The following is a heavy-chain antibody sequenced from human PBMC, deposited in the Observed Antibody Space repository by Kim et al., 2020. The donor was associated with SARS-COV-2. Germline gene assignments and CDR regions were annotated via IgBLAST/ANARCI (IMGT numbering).Heavy chain of an antibody. CDR2: ISSGSVTS. CDR3: AKTRGSYGAYYFEC. D-gene: IGHD5-18*01. Sequence: GGSLRLSCAASGFTFSNYAMTWVRQAPRKGLEWVSSISSGSVTSYYADSVKGRFTISRDNSENTVYLQMNSLRAEDTAIYYCAKTRGSYGAYYFECWGQG. J-gene: IGHJ4*02. CDR1: GFTFSNYA. V-gene: IGHV3-23*01.